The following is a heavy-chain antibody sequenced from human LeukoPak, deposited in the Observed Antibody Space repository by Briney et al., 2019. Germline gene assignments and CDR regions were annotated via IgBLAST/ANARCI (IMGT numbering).Heavy chain of an antibody. CDR3: ARRWELRGFFDY. CDR1: GYSFASYW. J-gene: IGHJ4*02. CDR2: IFPGNSDT. D-gene: IGHD1-26*01. Sequence: GESLKISCKGSGYSFASYWIGWARQMPGKGLEWMAIIFPGNSDTIYSPSFQGQVTISADKSINTAYLQWSSLKASDTAMYYCARRWELRGFFDYWGQGTLVTVSS. V-gene: IGHV5-51*01.